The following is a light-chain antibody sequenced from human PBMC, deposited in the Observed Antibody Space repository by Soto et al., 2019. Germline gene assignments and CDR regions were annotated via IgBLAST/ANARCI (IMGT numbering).Light chain of an antibody. Sequence: EIVLTQSPGTLSLSPAEGATLSCMASQSVSTGYLAWYQQRPGQAPRLLIYDAYNRATGIPPRFSGSGSGTDFNLNISSLEPEDYAVYYCQQRHMWHITFGQGTRLEIK. CDR2: DAY. CDR3: QQRHMWHIT. J-gene: IGKJ5*01. V-gene: IGKV3D-20*02. CDR1: QSVSTGY.